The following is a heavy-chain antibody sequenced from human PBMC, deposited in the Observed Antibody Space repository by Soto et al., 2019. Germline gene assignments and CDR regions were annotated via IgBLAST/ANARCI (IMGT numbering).Heavy chain of an antibody. CDR2: VIPILGIA. V-gene: IGHV1-69*02. J-gene: IGHJ3*01. CDR1: GGTFSSYT. CDR3: ARWGMVRGVVFDF. D-gene: IGHD3-10*01. Sequence: QVQLVQSGAEVKKPGSSVKVSCKASGGTFSSYTISWVRQAPGQGLEWMGRVIPILGIANYAQKFQGRVTXTXDTXPSTAYMELSSMRSEDTAVYYCARWGMVRGVVFDFWGQGTLVTVSS.